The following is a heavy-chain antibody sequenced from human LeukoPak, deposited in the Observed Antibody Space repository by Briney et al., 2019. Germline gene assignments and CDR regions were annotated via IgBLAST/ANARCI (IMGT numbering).Heavy chain of an antibody. Sequence: GGSLRLSCAASGFTVSSNYTSWVRQAPGKGLEWVSGISGSGGSTYYADSVKGRFTISRDNSKNMLYLQMNSLRAEDTAVYYCAKDPDDFWSGYWFDPWGQGTLVTVSS. CDR1: GFTVSSNY. J-gene: IGHJ5*02. V-gene: IGHV3-23*01. CDR3: AKDPDDFWSGYWFDP. CDR2: ISGSGGST. D-gene: IGHD3-3*01.